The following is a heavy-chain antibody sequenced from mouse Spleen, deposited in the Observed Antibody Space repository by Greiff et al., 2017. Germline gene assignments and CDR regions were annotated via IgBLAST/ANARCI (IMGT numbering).Heavy chain of an antibody. J-gene: IGHJ4*01. CDR1: GFTFSSYG. V-gene: IGHV5-6*02. CDR3: ARRGWDYAMDY. D-gene: IGHD1-1*02. Sequence: EVNVVESGGDLVKPGGSLKLSCAASGFTFSSYGMSWVRQTPDKRLEWVATISSGGSYTYYPDSVKGRFTISRDNAKNTLYLQMSSLKSEDTAMYYCARRGWDYAMDYWGQGTSVTVSS. CDR2: ISSGGSYT.